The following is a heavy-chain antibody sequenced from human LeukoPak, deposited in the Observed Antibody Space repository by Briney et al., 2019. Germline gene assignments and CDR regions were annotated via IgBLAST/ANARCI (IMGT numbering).Heavy chain of an antibody. J-gene: IGHJ4*02. CDR3: ARDKEDGGNSRFDY. CDR1: GGSISSSSYY. CDR2: IYTSGST. D-gene: IGHD4-23*01. Sequence: SETLSLTCTVSGGSISSSSYYWGWIRQPAGKGLEWIGRIYTSGSTNYNPSLKSRVTISVDKSKNQFSLKLTSVTAADTAVYYCARDKEDGGNSRFDYWGQGSLVTVSS. V-gene: IGHV4-61*02.